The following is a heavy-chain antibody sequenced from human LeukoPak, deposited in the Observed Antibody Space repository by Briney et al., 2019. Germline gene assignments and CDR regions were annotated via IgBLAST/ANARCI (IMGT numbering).Heavy chain of an antibody. CDR1: GYTFTGYY. Sequence: ASVKVSCKASGYTFTGYYMHWVRQAPGQGLEWMGWINPNSGGTNYAQKFQGRVTMTRDTSISTAYMELSRLRSDDTAVYCCAREAGQQLLYFQHWGQGTLVTVSS. CDR2: INPNSGGT. D-gene: IGHD6-13*01. CDR3: AREAGQQLLYFQH. J-gene: IGHJ1*01. V-gene: IGHV1-2*02.